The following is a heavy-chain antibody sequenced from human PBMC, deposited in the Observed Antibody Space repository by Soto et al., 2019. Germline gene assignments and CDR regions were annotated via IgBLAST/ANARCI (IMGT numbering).Heavy chain of an antibody. D-gene: IGHD2-2*01. J-gene: IGHJ6*02. CDR1: VGSINYNSYY. V-gene: IGHV4-39*02. CDR3: ARLVVVSPVANV. Sequence: SETLSLTCSVSVGSINYNSYYWGWIRQPPGQGLEWIGSVFYTGTTYYSPSLESRVTISVDTSKNSFSLNLTSVTAADTAVYFCARLVVVSPVANVWGQGTTVTVSS. CDR2: VFYTGTT.